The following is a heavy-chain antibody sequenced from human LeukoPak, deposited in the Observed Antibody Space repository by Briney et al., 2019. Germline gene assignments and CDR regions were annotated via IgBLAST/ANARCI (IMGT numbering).Heavy chain of an antibody. CDR1: GYTFTSYD. D-gene: IGHD3-22*01. CDR2: MNPNSGNT. CDR3: ARGPKTPYYYDSTDYYYNYMDV. V-gene: IGHV1-8*01. J-gene: IGHJ6*03. Sequence: GASVKVSCKASGYTFTSYDINWVRQATGQGLEWMGWMNPNSGNTGYAQKFQGRVTMTRNTSISTAYMELSSLRSEDTAVYYWARGPKTPYYYDSTDYYYNYMDVWGKGTTVTVSS.